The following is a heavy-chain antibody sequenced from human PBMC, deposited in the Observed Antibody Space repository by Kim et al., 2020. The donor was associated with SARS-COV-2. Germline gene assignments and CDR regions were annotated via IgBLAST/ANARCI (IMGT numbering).Heavy chain of an antibody. J-gene: IGHJ4*02. D-gene: IGHD3-16*01. CDR3: AKGLGGY. CDR2: IYSGGSST. CDR1: GFTFSSYA. Sequence: GGSLRLSCAASGFTFSSYAMSWVRQAPGKGLEWVSVIYSGGSSTYYADSVKGRFTISRDNSKNTLHLQMNSLRAEDTALYYCAKGLGGYWGQGTLVTVSS. V-gene: IGHV3-23*03.